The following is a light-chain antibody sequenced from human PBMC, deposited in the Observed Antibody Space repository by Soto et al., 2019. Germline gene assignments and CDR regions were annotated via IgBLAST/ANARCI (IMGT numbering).Light chain of an antibody. CDR3: SSFTSRFTFV. Sequence: QSVLTQPASVSGSPGQSIAICCTGTRSDVGAYNYVSWYQQHPGKAPKLMISEVTNRPSGVSDRFSGSKSGNTASLAISGLQAEDEADYYCSSFTSRFTFVFGTGTKVTVL. J-gene: IGLJ1*01. CDR2: EVT. CDR1: RSDVGAYNY. V-gene: IGLV2-14*01.